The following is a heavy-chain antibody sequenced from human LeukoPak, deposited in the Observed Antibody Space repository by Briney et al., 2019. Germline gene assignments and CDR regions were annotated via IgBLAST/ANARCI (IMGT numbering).Heavy chain of an antibody. J-gene: IGHJ4*02. CDR3: ARVASGSDLDYLDY. Sequence: PSETLSLTCTGSGRPISSYYWSWIRQPAGKGVEWIGRIYNSGHSNYNASFKSRVTMSVDTSKNQFSLKLRSVTAADTAVYYCARVASGSDLDYLDYWGQGTLVTVSS. V-gene: IGHV4-4*07. CDR1: GRPISSYY. D-gene: IGHD1-26*01. CDR2: IYNSGHS.